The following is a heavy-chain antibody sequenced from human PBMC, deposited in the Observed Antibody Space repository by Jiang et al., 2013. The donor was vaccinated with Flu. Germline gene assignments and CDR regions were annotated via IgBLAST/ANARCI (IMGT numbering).Heavy chain of an antibody. D-gene: IGHD3-10*01. V-gene: IGHV7-4-1*01. CDR3: ARGCLLWLGEQPGGPYGMDV. CDR1: RYSFTSYT. J-gene: IGHJ6*02. Sequence: QSGSELKRPGASVKLSCKASRYSFTSYTINWVRQAPGQGLEWMGWVDTNTGNPTYAQGFTGRFVFSLDTSVTTAYLQISGLKSEDTALYYCARGCLLWLGEQPGGPYGMDVWGQGTTVTISS. CDR2: VDTNTGNP.